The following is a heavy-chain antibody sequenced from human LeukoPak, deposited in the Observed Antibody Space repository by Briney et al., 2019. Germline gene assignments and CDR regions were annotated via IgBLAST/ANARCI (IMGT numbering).Heavy chain of an antibody. D-gene: IGHD1-20*01. J-gene: IGHJ4*02. V-gene: IGHV3-7*01. Sequence: GGSLRLSCAASGFTFSSSWMSWVRQAPGKGLEWVANIKQDGSEKYYVDSVKGRFTISRDNAKNSLYLQMNSLRAEDTAVYYCATGITGTKRVGYFDYWGQGTLVTVSS. CDR3: ATGITGTKRVGYFDY. CDR1: GFTFSSSW. CDR2: IKQDGSEK.